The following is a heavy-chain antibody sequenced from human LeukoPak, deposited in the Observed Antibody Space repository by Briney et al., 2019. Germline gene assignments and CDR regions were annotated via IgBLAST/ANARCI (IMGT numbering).Heavy chain of an antibody. CDR3: ARYSSFYDY. V-gene: IGHV3-20*04. J-gene: IGHJ4*02. Sequence: GGTLRLSCAASGFTFSSYGMSWVRQAPGKGLEWVSGINWNGGSTGYADSVKGRFTISRDNAKNTLYLQMNSLRAEDTAVYYCARYSSFYDYWGQGTLVTVSS. D-gene: IGHD6-13*01. CDR1: GFTFSSYG. CDR2: INWNGGST.